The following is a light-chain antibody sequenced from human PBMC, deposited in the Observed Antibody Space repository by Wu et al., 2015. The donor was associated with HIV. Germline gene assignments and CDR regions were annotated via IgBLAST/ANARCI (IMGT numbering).Light chain of an antibody. CDR2: DVS. CDR1: QGIRSY. V-gene: IGKV1-9*01. J-gene: IGKJ4*01. Sequence: IQLTQSPSSLSASVGDRVTITCRASQGIRSYLAWYQQEPGKAPKLLIHDVSSLQSGVPSRFSGSGSGADFTLTISSLQPEDIATYYCQQLNSFPFTFGGGTKVEIK. CDR3: QQLNSFPFT.